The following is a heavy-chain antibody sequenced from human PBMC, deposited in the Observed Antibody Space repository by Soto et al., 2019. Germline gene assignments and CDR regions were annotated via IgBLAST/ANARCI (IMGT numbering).Heavy chain of an antibody. J-gene: IGHJ3*01. Sequence: GGSLRLSCAASGFTFSSYAMQWVRQAPGKGLEWVALISYDGNNEYYADSVKGRFTISRDNSKNTVYLQMNRLRPEDTAVYYCARAGLLYDSSGLYAFDVWGQRTMVTVSS. CDR1: GFTFSSYA. D-gene: IGHD3-22*01. CDR3: ARAGLLYDSSGLYAFDV. V-gene: IGHV3-30-3*01. CDR2: ISYDGNNE.